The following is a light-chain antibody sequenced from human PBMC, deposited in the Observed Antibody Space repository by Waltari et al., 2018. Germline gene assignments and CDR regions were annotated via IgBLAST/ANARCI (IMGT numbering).Light chain of an antibody. V-gene: IGLV1-47*01. CDR3: CSYAGSYTWV. CDR1: RSNIGNNY. J-gene: IGLJ1*01. CDR2: RNN. Sequence: QSVLTQPPSASGTPGQRVTISCSGSRSNIGNNYVYWYQQLPGTAPKLLIYRNNQRPSGVPDRFSGSKSGTSASLAISGLRSEDEADCYCCSYAGSYTWVFGTGTKVTVL.